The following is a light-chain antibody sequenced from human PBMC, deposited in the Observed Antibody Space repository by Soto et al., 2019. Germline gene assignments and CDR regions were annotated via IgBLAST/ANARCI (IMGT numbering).Light chain of an antibody. Sequence: DIQMTQSPSTLSASVGDRVTITCRASQSISSSLAWYQQKPGKAPNLLIYDASSLESGVPSRFSGSGSGTEFTLSISSLQPDDFATYYCQQYYSFSTFGQGTKVEIK. CDR1: QSISSS. CDR3: QQYYSFST. V-gene: IGKV1-5*01. CDR2: DAS. J-gene: IGKJ1*01.